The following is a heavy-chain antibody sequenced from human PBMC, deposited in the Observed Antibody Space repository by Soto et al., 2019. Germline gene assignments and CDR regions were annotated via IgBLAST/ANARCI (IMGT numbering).Heavy chain of an antibody. V-gene: IGHV3-48*01. CDR1: GFTFSSYS. CDR2: ISSSSSTI. J-gene: IGHJ4*02. D-gene: IGHD2-15*01. CDR3: ARACCSGGSGRINPFDY. Sequence: VQLVESGGGLVQPGGSLRLACAASGFTFSSYSMNWVRQAPGKGLEWVSYISSSSSTIYYADSVKGRFTISRDNAKNSLYLQVNSLRAEDTAVYYCARACCSGGSGRINPFDYWGQGTLVTVSS.